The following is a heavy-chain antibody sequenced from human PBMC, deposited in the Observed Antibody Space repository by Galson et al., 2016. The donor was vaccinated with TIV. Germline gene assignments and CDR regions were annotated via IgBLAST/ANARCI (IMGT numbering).Heavy chain of an antibody. V-gene: IGHV1-8*01. CDR1: GYTFTSFD. CDR2: MSTSNGNT. D-gene: IGHD3-22*01. J-gene: IGHJ4*02. Sequence: SVKVSCKASGYTFTSFDISWIRQAPGQGLEWMGWMSTSNGNTGYAQKFRGRITMTRHPSTTTVYMELSGLTSEDTAVYYCASGHCYDSSGYSFDFWGQGTLVTVSS. CDR3: ASGHCYDSSGYSFDF.